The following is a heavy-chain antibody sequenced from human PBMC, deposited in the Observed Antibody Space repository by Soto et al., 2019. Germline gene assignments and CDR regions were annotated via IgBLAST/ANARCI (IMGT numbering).Heavy chain of an antibody. D-gene: IGHD3-22*01. CDR3: VSPHSDSSNAFDL. Sequence: QRQLVESGGGVVQPGRSLRLSCAASGFSFSHYAMHWVRQPPGKGLEWAALISYDGDNQYFTDSVRGRFTISRDNSKTTVYLEMNSLRLDDTATYYCVSPHSDSSNAFDLWGQGTLVTVSS. J-gene: IGHJ5*02. V-gene: IGHV3-30-3*01. CDR2: ISYDGDNQ. CDR1: GFSFSHYA.